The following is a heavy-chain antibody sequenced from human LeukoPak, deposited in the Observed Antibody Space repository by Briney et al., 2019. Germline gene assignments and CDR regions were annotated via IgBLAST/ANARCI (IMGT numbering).Heavy chain of an antibody. CDR3: ARGPYV. CDR2: TYYSGST. Sequence: SETLSLTCTVSGGSMSNYYWSWIRQPPGKGLEWIGYTYYSGSTNYNPSLKSRVTMSVDTSKNQFSLNLSSVTAADTAVYYCARGPYVWGQGTMVTVSS. V-gene: IGHV4-59*01. CDR1: GGSMSNYY. J-gene: IGHJ3*01.